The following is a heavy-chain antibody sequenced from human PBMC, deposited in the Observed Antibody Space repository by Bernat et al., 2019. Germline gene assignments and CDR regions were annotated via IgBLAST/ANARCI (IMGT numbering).Heavy chain of an antibody. CDR2: ISGSGGST. CDR3: AGQSLTTYYYYMDV. J-gene: IGHJ6*03. V-gene: IGHV3-23*01. D-gene: IGHD2/OR15-2a*01. Sequence: EVQLLESGGGLVQPGGSLRLSCAASGFTFSSYAMSWVRQAPGKGLEWVSAISGSGGSTYYAESVKGRFTISRDNSKNTLYLKMNSLRAEDTAVYYCAGQSLTTYYYYMDVWGKGTTVTVSS. CDR1: GFTFSSYA.